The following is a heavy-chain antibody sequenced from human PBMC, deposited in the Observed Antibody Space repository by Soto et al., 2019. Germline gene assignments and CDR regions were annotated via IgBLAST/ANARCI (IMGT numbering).Heavy chain of an antibody. CDR3: ARGKENYDFWSGYYKDDYYGMDV. CDR1: GGTFSSYA. V-gene: IGHV1-69*01. CDR2: IIPIFGTA. J-gene: IGHJ6*02. D-gene: IGHD3-3*01. Sequence: QVQLVQSGAEVKKPGSSVKVSCKASGGTFSSYAISWVRQAPGQGLEWMGGIIPIFGTANYAQKFQGRVTITADESTSTAYMELSSLRSEDTAVYYCARGKENYDFWSGYYKDDYYGMDVWGQGTTVTVSS.